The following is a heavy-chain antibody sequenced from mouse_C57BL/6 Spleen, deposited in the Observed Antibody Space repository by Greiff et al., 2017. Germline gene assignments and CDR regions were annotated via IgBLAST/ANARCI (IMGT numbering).Heavy chain of an antibody. CDR3: ASLLITTVVVDD. D-gene: IGHD1-1*01. CDR1: GYTFTSYG. CDR2: IYPRSGNT. Sequence: QVQLKESGAELARPGASVKLSCKASGYTFTSYGISWVKQRTGQGLEWIGEIYPRSGNTYYNEKFKGKATLTADKSSSTAYMELRSLTSEDSAVYFCASLLITTVVVDDWGQGTTLTVSS. V-gene: IGHV1-81*01. J-gene: IGHJ2*01.